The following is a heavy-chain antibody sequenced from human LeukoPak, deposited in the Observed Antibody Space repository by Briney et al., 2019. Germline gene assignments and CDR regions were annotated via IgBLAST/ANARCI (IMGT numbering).Heavy chain of an antibody. Sequence: ASVKVSCKASGYTFTSYGISWVRQAPGQGLEWMGWISAYNGNTNYAQKLQGRVTMTTDTSTSTAYMELRSLRSDDTAVYYCARDFGGLSIAVAGHFDYWGQGTLVTVSS. CDR1: GYTFTSYG. J-gene: IGHJ4*02. CDR3: ARDFGGLSIAVAGHFDY. CDR2: ISAYNGNT. V-gene: IGHV1-18*01. D-gene: IGHD6-19*01.